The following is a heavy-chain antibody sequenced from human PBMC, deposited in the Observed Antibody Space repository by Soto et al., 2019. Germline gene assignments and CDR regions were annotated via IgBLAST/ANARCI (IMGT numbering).Heavy chain of an antibody. V-gene: IGHV3-23*01. D-gene: IGHD6-19*01. Sequence: GGSLRLSCAASGFTFSNAWLSWVRQAPGKGLEWVSGISGSGDSTYYADSVKGRFTISRDNSKNTLYLQMNSLRAEDTAVYYCAKGVPGIAVAGPGYFPYWGQGSLVTVSS. J-gene: IGHJ1*01. CDR1: GFTFSNAW. CDR2: ISGSGDST. CDR3: AKGVPGIAVAGPGYFPY.